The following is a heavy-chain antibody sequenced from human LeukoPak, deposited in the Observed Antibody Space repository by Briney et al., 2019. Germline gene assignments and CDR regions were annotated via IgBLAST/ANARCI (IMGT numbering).Heavy chain of an antibody. Sequence: SETLSLTCTVSGGSISSYYWSWIRQPAGKGLEWIGRIYTSGSTNYNPSLKSRVTMSVDTSKNQFSLKLSSVTAAGTAVYYCARETDGLGYYYYGMDVWGQGTTVTVSS. D-gene: IGHD5-24*01. CDR1: GGSISSYY. CDR3: ARETDGLGYYYYGMDV. CDR2: IYTSGST. V-gene: IGHV4-4*07. J-gene: IGHJ6*02.